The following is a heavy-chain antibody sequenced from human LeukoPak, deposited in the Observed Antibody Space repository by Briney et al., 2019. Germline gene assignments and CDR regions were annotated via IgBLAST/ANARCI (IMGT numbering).Heavy chain of an antibody. V-gene: IGHV4-59*08. Sequence: SETLSLTCSVSGGSMNSYYWSWIRQSPGKGLEWIGYIYYGGSTNYNPSLKSRVTISVDTSKNQFSLKLSSVAAADTAVYYCARHVWLQPFDYWGQGTLVTVSS. CDR1: GGSMNSYY. D-gene: IGHD3-9*01. CDR3: ARHVWLQPFDY. J-gene: IGHJ4*02. CDR2: IYYGGST.